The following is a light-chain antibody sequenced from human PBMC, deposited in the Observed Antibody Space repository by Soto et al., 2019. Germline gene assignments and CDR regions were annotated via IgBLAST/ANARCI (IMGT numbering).Light chain of an antibody. J-gene: IGLJ2*01. CDR1: SSHVGSYSL. V-gene: IGLV2-23*01. Sequence: QSVLTQPASVSGSPGQSITISCTVTSSHVGSYSLVSWYQQQPGKAPRLIIFEDSKRFSVVSNRFSGSKSGNTASLTVSGLQTDDEADYYCSSYANRNLIFGGGTKVTVL. CDR2: EDS. CDR3: SSYANRNLI.